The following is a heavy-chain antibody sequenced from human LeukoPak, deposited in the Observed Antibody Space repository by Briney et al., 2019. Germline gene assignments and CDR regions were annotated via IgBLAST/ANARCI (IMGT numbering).Heavy chain of an antibody. V-gene: IGHV4-34*01. D-gene: IGHD3/OR15-3a*01. J-gene: IGHJ5*02. CDR1: GGSFSGYY. Sequence: PSETLSLTCAVYGGSFSGYYWSWIRQPPGKGLEWIGEINHSGSTNYNPSLKSRVTISVDTSKNQFSLKLSSVTAADTALYYCARGGLFDWFDPWGQGTLVTVSS. CDR3: ARGGLFDWFDP. CDR2: INHSGST.